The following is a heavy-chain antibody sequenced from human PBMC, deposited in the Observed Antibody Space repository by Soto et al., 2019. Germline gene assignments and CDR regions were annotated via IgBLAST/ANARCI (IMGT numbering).Heavy chain of an antibody. J-gene: IGHJ4*02. CDR2: IYWNDDK. CDR3: TRIQYTRATAY. D-gene: IGHD2-2*02. CDR1: GFSLTTDGVG. Sequence: GSGPTLVNPTQTLTLTCSFSGFSLTTDGVGVGWVRQPPGQALEWLAIIYWNDDKHHSPSLKSRLTITKDTSKNQVVLTMTNMDPVDTAKYYCTRIQYTRATAYWGQGTLVTVFS. V-gene: IGHV2-5*01.